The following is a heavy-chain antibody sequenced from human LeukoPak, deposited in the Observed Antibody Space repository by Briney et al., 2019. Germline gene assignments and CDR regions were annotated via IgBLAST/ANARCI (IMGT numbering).Heavy chain of an antibody. J-gene: IGHJ4*02. Sequence: GGSLRLSCAASGFTFSTYHMHWVRQAPGKGLEWVAFIHNDGSNKYYTDSVRGRFTISRDNSKNTLFLQMNSLRTKDTAVYYCATLAVVATWGQGTLVTVSS. CDR3: ATLAVVAT. CDR1: GFTFSTYH. V-gene: IGHV3-30*02. D-gene: IGHD6-19*01. CDR2: IHNDGSNK.